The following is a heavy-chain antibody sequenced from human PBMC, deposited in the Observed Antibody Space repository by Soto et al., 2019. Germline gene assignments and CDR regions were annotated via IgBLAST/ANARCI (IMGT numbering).Heavy chain of an antibody. J-gene: IGHJ4*02. V-gene: IGHV3-23*01. D-gene: IGHD1-20*01. Sequence: PGGSLRLSCAASGFLFKNFTMNWIRQAPGRGLEWISAISNGGVITLYADSVKGRFSISRDDFERILYLQIDSLTAEDTAIYYCAKHLGIHNAGGLDYWGQGTVVTVSS. CDR2: ISNGGVIT. CDR1: GFLFKNFT. CDR3: AKHLGIHNAGGLDY.